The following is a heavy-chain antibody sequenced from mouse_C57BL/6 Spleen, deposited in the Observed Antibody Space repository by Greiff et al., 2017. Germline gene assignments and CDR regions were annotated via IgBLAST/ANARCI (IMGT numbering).Heavy chain of an antibody. CDR3: ARRGGGYFDD. Sequence: QVQLQQPGAELVMPGASVKLSCKASGYTFTSYWLHWVKQRPGQGLEWIGEIDPSASYPNYNQKFKGTSTLTVDKSSSTAYMQLSSLTSEDSAVDYCARRGGGYFDDWGQGTTLTVSS. V-gene: IGHV1-69*01. CDR2: IDPSASYP. CDR1: GYTFTSYW. J-gene: IGHJ2*01.